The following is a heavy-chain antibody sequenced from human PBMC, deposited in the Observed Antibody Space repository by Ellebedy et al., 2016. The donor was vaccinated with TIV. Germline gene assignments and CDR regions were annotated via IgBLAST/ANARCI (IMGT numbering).Heavy chain of an antibody. J-gene: IGHJ4*02. Sequence: KSDGGTTDYAAPVKDRFTISRDDSKNTVYLQMNSLKPEDTAVYYCTTQGVWGQGTLVTVSS. CDR3: TTQGV. CDR2: KSDGGTT. V-gene: IGHV3-15*01. D-gene: IGHD2-8*01.